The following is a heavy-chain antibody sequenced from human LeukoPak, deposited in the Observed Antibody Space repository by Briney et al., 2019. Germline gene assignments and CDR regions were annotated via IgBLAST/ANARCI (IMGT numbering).Heavy chain of an antibody. CDR1: GGSFSGYY. V-gene: IGHV4-34*01. J-gene: IGHJ6*03. CDR2: IDHSGST. CDR3: ARSTIFFSMDV. D-gene: IGHD3-3*01. Sequence: SETLSLTCAVYGGSFSGYYWSWIRQPPGKGLEWIGEIDHSGSTNYNPSLKSRVTISVDTSKNQFSLKLSSVTAADTAVYYCARSTIFFSMDVWGKGTTVTVSS.